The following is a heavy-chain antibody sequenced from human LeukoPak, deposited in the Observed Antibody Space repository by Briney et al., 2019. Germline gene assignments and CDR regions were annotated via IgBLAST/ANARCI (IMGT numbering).Heavy chain of an antibody. CDR1: GFTFSSYA. CDR2: ISYDGRNK. J-gene: IGHJ4*02. V-gene: IGHV3-30*04. CDR3: ARELERTFDY. D-gene: IGHD1-1*01. Sequence: GGSLRLSCAASGFTFSSYAMHWVRQAPGKGLEWVAIISYDGRNKYYADSVKGRFTISRDNSKNTLYLQVNSLRAEDTAVCFCARELERTFDYWGQGTLVTVSS.